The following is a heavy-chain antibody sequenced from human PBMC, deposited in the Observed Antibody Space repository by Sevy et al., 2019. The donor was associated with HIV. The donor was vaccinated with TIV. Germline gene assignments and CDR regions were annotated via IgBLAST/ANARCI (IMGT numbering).Heavy chain of an antibody. CDR1: GFTFSSYG. CDR2: IWFDGSNT. J-gene: IGHJ1*01. V-gene: IGHV3-30*02. D-gene: IGHD1-1*01. CDR3: ALERLSSDVAEYFQN. Sequence: GGSLRLSCAASGFTFSSYGMHWVRQGPGKGLEWVAVIWFDGSNTYYADSVKGRFTISRDNFQNSLFLQMDSLRPEDTAVYYCALERLSSDVAEYFQNWGQGTLVTVSS.